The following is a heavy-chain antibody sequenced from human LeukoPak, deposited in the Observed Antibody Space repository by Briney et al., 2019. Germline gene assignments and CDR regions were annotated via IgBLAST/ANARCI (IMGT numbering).Heavy chain of an antibody. D-gene: IGHD3-16*01. Sequence: ASVKVSCRVSGYTLTELSMHWVRQATGQGLEWMGWMNPNSGNTGYAQKFQGRVTMTRNTSISTAYMELSSLRSEDTAVYYCARGRLYDYVWGSYYVWGQGTLVTVSS. CDR2: MNPNSGNT. CDR1: GYTLTELS. V-gene: IGHV1-8*01. CDR3: ARGRLYDYVWGSYYV. J-gene: IGHJ4*02.